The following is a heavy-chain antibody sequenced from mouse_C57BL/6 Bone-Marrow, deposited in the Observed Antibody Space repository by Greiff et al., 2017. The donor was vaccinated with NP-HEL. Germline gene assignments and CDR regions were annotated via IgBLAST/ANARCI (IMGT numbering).Heavy chain of an antibody. CDR1: GFNFKDDY. D-gene: IGHD2-4*01. Sequence: EVQLQQSGAELVRPGASVKLSCTASGFNFKDDYMHWVKQRPEQGLEWIGWIDPENGDTEYASKFQGKATITADTSSNTAYLQLSSLTSEDTAVYYCTTLYCDYDRFAYWGQGTLVTVSA. CDR3: TTLYCDYDRFAY. CDR2: IDPENGDT. V-gene: IGHV14-4*01. J-gene: IGHJ3*01.